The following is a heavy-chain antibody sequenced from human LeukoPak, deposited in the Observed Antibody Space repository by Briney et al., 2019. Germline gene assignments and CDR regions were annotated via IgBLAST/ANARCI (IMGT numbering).Heavy chain of an antibody. V-gene: IGHV3-30*14. Sequence: GGSLRLSCAASGFTFSSYAMHWVRQAPGKGLEWVAVISYDGSNKYYADSVKGRFTISRDNSKNTLYLQMNSLRAEDTAVYYCAGEGLSIAEYFQHWGQGTLVTVSS. CDR3: AGEGLSIAEYFQH. J-gene: IGHJ1*01. CDR2: ISYDGSNK. D-gene: IGHD2-2*01. CDR1: GFTFSSYA.